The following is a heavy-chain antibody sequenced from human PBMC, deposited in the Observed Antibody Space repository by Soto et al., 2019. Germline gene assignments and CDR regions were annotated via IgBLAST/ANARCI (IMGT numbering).Heavy chain of an antibody. Sequence: QVQLQESGPGLVKPSDTLSLTCAVSGYSISRSNWWGWIRQHPGKGLEWIGYIYYSGTTYYNPSLKSRVTMSVDTSKNQFSLKLTSVTAVDTAVYYCARREIQGPIDYWGQGTLVTVSS. V-gene: IGHV4-28*01. CDR2: IYYSGTT. D-gene: IGHD1-26*01. CDR3: ARREIQGPIDY. J-gene: IGHJ4*02. CDR1: GYSISRSNW.